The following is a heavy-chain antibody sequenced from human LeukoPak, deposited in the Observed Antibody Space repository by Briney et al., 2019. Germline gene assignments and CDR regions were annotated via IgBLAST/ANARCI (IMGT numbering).Heavy chain of an antibody. CDR1: GGSISSHY. D-gene: IGHD6-13*01. J-gene: IGHJ4*02. CDR2: IYYSGST. V-gene: IGHV4-59*11. CDR3: ARSIAAAGTDY. Sequence: SETLSLTCTVSGGSISSHYWSWIRQPPGKGLEWIGYIYYSGSTNYNPSLKSRVTISVDTSKNQSSLKLSSVIAADTAVYYCARSIAAAGTDYWGQGTLVTVSS.